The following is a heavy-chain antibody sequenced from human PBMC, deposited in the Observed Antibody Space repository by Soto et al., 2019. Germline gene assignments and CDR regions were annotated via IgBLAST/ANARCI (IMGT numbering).Heavy chain of an antibody. CDR2: IYTSGST. J-gene: IGHJ4*02. D-gene: IGHD6-6*01. CDR3: ARDSHVYSSSSGAKYYFDY. V-gene: IGHV4-4*07. CDR1: GGSVSSYY. Sequence: SETLSLTCTVSGGSVSSYYWSWIRQPAGKGLEWIGRIYTSGSTNYNPSLKSRVTMSVDTSKNQFSLKLSSVTAADTAVYYCARDSHVYSSSSGAKYYFDYWGQGTLVTVSS.